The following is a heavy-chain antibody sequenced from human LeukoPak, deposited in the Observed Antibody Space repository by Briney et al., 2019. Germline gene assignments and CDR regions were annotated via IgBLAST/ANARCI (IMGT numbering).Heavy chain of an antibody. CDR1: GFTFSSYA. J-gene: IGHJ6*03. Sequence: GGSLRLSCAASGFTFSSYAMSWVRQAPGKGLEWVSAISGSGGSTYYADSVKGRFTISRDNSKNTLYLQMNSLRAEDTAVYYCAKMGKVVIAMYYYCYMDVWGKGTTVTVSS. CDR2: ISGSGGST. CDR3: AKMGKVVIAMYYYCYMDV. D-gene: IGHD2-21*01. V-gene: IGHV3-23*01.